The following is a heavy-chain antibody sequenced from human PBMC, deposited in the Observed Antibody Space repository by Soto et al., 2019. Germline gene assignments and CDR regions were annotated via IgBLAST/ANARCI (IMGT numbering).Heavy chain of an antibody. Sequence: EVQLLESGGGLVQPGGSLRLSCAASGFTFSSYAMSWVRQAPGKGLEWVSPISGSGITTYYADSVKGRFTISRDNSKNTRYLQMNSLRAEDTAVYYCAKGGAAAADSFIDYWGQGTLVTVSS. CDR3: AKGGAAAADSFIDY. D-gene: IGHD6-13*01. V-gene: IGHV3-23*01. CDR1: GFTFSSYA. CDR2: ISGSGITT. J-gene: IGHJ4*02.